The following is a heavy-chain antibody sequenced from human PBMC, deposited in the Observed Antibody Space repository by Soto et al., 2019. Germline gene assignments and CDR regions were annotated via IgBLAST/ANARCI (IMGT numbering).Heavy chain of an antibody. CDR3: ARVPEVTTSIDFRGDAFDI. CDR2: IITICGTA. J-gene: IGHJ3*02. Sequence: QVQLVQSGAEVKKPGSSVKVSCKASGGTFSSYAISWVRQAPGQGLEWMGGIITICGTANYAQTFKGRVTITTDKSTSTADMELSSLRSEDTAVYYCARVPEVTTSIDFRGDAFDIWGQGTMVTVSS. V-gene: IGHV1-69*06. CDR1: GGTFSSYA. D-gene: IGHD4-17*01.